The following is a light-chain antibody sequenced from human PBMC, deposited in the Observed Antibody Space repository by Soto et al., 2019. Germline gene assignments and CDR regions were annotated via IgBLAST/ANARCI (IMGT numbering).Light chain of an antibody. Sequence: DIQMTQSPSSLSASIGDGVTITCRASQPISTFLNWYQQQPGKAPKLLIHAASSLQSGVPSRFSGSGSGTDFTLAISGLQPEDSATYHCQHNITPWAFGQGTKVDIK. CDR3: QHNITPWA. CDR1: QPISTF. J-gene: IGKJ1*01. CDR2: AAS. V-gene: IGKV1-39*01.